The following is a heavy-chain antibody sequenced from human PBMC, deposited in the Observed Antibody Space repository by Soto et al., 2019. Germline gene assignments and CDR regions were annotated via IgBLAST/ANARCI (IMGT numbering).Heavy chain of an antibody. D-gene: IGHD3-16*02. V-gene: IGHV3-23*01. J-gene: IGHJ3*01. CDR2: ISDSGDRT. CDR1: GFTLSMSA. CDR3: AKDRGIIVKAGDAFDV. Sequence: EVQLMESGGGLVQPGGSLRLSCASSGFTLSMSAVNWVRQAPGKGLEWVSYISDSGDRTYYADSVKGRSTISRDRSKNQVSLQMDSMRAEATAVYYCAKDRGIIVKAGDAFDVWGQGTKVTVSS.